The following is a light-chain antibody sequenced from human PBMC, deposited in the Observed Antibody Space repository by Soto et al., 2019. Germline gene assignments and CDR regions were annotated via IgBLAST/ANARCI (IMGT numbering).Light chain of an antibody. V-gene: IGKV1-39*01. J-gene: IGKJ1*01. Sequence: DIQMTQSPTSLYASVGDRITITCRASQSINNYLNWYQHKPGKAPRLLIFAASTLETGVPSRFSGSGSGTDFTLSVNDLQPEDFATYYCQQTYITPPWTFGQGTKVDIK. CDR3: QQTYITPPWT. CDR1: QSINNY. CDR2: AAS.